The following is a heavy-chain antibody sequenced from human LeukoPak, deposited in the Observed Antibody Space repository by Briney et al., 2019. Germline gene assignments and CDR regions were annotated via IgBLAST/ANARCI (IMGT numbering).Heavy chain of an antibody. J-gene: IGHJ6*02. CDR2: IIPIFGIA. V-gene: IGHV1-69*04. Sequence: SVKVSCKASGGTFSSYAISWVRQAPGQGLEWMGRIIPIFGIANYAQKFQGRVTITVDKSTSTAYMELSSLRSEDTAVYYCACGYSCGGGYYYGMDVWGQGTTVTVSS. CDR1: GGTFSSYA. D-gene: IGHD5-18*01. CDR3: ACGYSCGGGYYYGMDV.